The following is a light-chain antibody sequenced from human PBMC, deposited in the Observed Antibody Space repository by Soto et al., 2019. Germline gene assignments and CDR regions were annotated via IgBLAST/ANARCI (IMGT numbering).Light chain of an antibody. CDR3: QQSYGPLSIT. CDR2: AAS. CDR1: QSINSY. V-gene: IGKV1-39*01. J-gene: IGKJ5*01. Sequence: DLQMTQSPSSLSASVGDRVTITCRASQSINSYLNWYQQKPGKAPKLLIYAASSLQSGVPSRFSGSGSGTDFTLTISSLQPEDFATYYCQQSYGPLSITFGQGTRLEMK.